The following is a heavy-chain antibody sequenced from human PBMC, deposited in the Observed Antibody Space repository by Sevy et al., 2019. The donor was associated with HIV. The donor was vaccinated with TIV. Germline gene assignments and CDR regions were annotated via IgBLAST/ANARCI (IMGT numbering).Heavy chain of an antibody. CDR2: MKEDGSEK. V-gene: IGHV3-7*01. CDR1: GFTFSVYW. CDR3: VREGVGGYSYSLDY. D-gene: IGHD5-18*01. Sequence: GGSLRLSCAASGFTFSVYWMNWVRQAPGKGLEWVATMKEDGSEKYYVDSVKGRFTISRDNAKTSLYLQMNSLGAEDTAVYYCVREGVGGYSYSLDYWGQGTLVTVSS. J-gene: IGHJ4*02.